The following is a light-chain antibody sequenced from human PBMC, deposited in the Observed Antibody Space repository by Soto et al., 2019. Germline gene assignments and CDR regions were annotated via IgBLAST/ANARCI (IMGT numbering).Light chain of an antibody. Sequence: EIVMTKSPATLSGSTGETATLSCRASQSVSSSYLAWYQQKPGQAPRLLIYGASSRATGIPDRFSGSGSGTDFTLTISRLEPEDFAVYYCQQYGSSPGTFGQGTKVDIK. CDR1: QSVSSSY. CDR3: QQYGSSPGT. V-gene: IGKV3-20*01. J-gene: IGKJ1*01. CDR2: GAS.